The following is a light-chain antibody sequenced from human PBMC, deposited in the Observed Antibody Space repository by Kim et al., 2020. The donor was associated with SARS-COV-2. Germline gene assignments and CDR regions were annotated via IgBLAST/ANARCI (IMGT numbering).Light chain of an antibody. V-gene: IGKV4-1*01. CDR2: WAS. J-gene: IGKJ4*01. Sequence: DIVMTQSPDSLAVSLGERATINCKSSQSVLYRSSNKNYLAWYQQKPGQPPKLLIYWASTRESGVPDRFSGSGSGTDFTLTISSLQAEDVAVYYCQQYYSTPVTFGVGTKVEIK. CDR3: QQYYSTPVT. CDR1: QSVLYRSSNKNY.